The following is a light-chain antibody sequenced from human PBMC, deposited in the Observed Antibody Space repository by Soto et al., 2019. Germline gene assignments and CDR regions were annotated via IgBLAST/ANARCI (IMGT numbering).Light chain of an antibody. CDR1: QGISNY. CDR3: QKYNSAPHT. Sequence: DIQMTQSPSSLSASVGDRVTITCRASQGISNYLAWYQQKPGKVPKLLIYAASTLQSGVPSRFGGSGSGTDFTLTISSLQPEDVGTYYCQKYNSAPHTFGQGTQLAIK. V-gene: IGKV1-27*01. J-gene: IGKJ2*01. CDR2: AAS.